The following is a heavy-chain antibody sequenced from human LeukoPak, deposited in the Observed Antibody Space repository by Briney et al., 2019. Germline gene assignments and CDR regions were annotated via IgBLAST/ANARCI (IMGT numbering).Heavy chain of an antibody. CDR3: ARSASDY. J-gene: IGHJ4*02. CDR2: ISYDGSNK. V-gene: IGHV3-30-3*01. CDR1: GFTFSSYA. Sequence: PGGSLRLSCAASGFTFSSYAMHWVRQAPGKGLEWVAVISYDGSNKYYADSVKGRFTISRDNSKNTLHLQMNSLRAEDTAVYYCARSASDYWGQGTLVTVSS.